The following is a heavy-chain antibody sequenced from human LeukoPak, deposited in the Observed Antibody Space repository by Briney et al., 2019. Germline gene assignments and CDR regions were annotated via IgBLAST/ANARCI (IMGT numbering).Heavy chain of an antibody. CDR2: INNSGGST. Sequence: GGSLRLSCAASGFTFSSYAMNWVRQAPGKGLAWVSGINNSGGSTYYADSVKGRFTISRDNSKNTLYLQMSSLRAEDTAIYYCAKGAYYDLWGQGTLVTVSS. D-gene: IGHD3-16*01. J-gene: IGHJ4*02. V-gene: IGHV3-23*01. CDR1: GFTFSSYA. CDR3: AKGAYYDL.